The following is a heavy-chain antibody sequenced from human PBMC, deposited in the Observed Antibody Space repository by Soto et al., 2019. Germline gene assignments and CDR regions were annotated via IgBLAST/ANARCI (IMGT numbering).Heavy chain of an antibody. CDR3: ARTESFGSLNWFDP. CDR2: MNPGSGDT. V-gene: IGHV1-8*02. Sequence: GASVKVSCKASGYTFTNDDVSWVRQATGQGLEWMGWMNPGSGDTGYAQKFQGRVTMTRDISIATAYMELNSLTSEDTAIYYCARTESFGSLNWFDPWGQGTLVTVSS. J-gene: IGHJ5*02. D-gene: IGHD5-18*01. CDR1: GYTFTNDD.